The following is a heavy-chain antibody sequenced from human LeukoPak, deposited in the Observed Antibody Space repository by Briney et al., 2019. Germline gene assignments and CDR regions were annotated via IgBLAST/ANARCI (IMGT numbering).Heavy chain of an antibody. J-gene: IGHJ4*02. CDR2: IWYDGSNR. CDR1: GFIFSYYG. CDR3: ARDPLGVLSYFDY. V-gene: IGHV3-33*01. Sequence: GGSLRIACAASGFIFSYYGMHWVRQAPGKGLEWVAVIWYDGSNRYYADSLKGRFTISRDNSKNTLYLQMNSLTADDTAVYYCARDPLGVLSYFDYWGQGTLVTVSS. D-gene: IGHD3-16*01.